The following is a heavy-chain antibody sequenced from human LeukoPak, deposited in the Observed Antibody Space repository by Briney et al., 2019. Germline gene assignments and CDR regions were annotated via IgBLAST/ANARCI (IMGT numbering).Heavy chain of an antibody. CDR1: GFTFSSFA. J-gene: IGHJ4*02. CDR3: AKEGTYNNFCSGYFH. D-gene: IGHD3-3*01. V-gene: IGHV3-23*01. Sequence: PGGSLRLSCAASGFTFSSFAMSWVRQAPGKGLEWVSSVTGSGSVTSSTYYADSVKGRFTISRDNSKNTLYLQMNSLRAEDTALYYCAKEGTYNNFCSGYFHRGQGALVTVSS. CDR2: VTGSGSVTSST.